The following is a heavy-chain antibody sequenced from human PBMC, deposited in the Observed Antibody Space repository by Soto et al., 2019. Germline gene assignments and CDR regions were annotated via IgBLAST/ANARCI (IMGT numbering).Heavy chain of an antibody. CDR2: ISSNGGST. V-gene: IGHV3-64*01. J-gene: IGHJ4*02. CDR1: GFTFSSYA. CDR3: ASGYCSGGSCYPVLVY. D-gene: IGHD2-15*01. Sequence: PGGSLRLSCAASGFTFSSYAMHWVRQAPGKGLEYVSAISSNGGSTYYANPVKGRFTISRDNSKNTLYLQMGSLRAEDMAVYYCASGYCSGGSCYPVLVYWGQGTLVTVSS.